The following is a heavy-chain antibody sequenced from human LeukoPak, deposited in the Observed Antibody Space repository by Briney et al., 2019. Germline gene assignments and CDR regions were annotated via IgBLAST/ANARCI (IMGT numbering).Heavy chain of an antibody. CDR3: AKDYGFITPYCYFDL. D-gene: IGHD3-22*01. Sequence: GGSLRLSCAASGFTFSSYGMHWVRQAPGKGLEWVALIWYDGSNKDYADSVKGRFTISRDNSKNTVYLQMSSLRAEDTAVYNCAKDYGFITPYCYFDLWGRGTLVTVSS. CDR2: IWYDGSNK. V-gene: IGHV3-33*06. J-gene: IGHJ2*01. CDR1: GFTFSSYG.